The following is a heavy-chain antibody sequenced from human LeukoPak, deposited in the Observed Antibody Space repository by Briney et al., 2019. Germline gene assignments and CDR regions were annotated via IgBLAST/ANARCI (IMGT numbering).Heavy chain of an antibody. Sequence: GGSLRLSCAASGFSAASGFSVSGKYMSWVRQAPGEGLEWVSLIYSGSNTYYADSVKGRFTISRDNSKNTLYLQMNSVRGEDTAIYYCARDASSGNNFDYWGQGTLVTVSS. D-gene: IGHD1-26*01. CDR2: IYSGSNT. J-gene: IGHJ4*02. CDR1: GFSVSGKY. CDR3: ARDASSGNNFDY. V-gene: IGHV3-53*01.